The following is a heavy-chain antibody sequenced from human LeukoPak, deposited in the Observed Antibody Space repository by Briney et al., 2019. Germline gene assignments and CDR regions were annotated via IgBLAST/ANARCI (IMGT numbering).Heavy chain of an antibody. CDR1: GFTFSNYW. J-gene: IGHJ5*02. CDR3: ARDFYSFSTITLDP. CDR2: VNSDGSRT. V-gene: IGHV3-74*01. D-gene: IGHD2-21*01. Sequence: PGGSLRLSCAVSGFTFSNYWMHWVRQGPGKGLVWDSRVNSDGSRTDYADSVKGRFTISRDNAKNTLFLQMISLRAEDTGVYYCARDFYSFSTITLDPWGRGTLVTVSS.